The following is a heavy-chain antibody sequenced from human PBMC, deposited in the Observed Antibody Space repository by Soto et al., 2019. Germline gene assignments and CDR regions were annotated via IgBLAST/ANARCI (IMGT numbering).Heavy chain of an antibody. Sequence: SETLSLTCTVSGGSISSYYWSWIRQPPGKGLEWIGYIYYSGSTNYNPSLKSRVTISVDTSKNQFSLKLSSVTAADTAVYYCARRRVSGIVDYWGQGTLVTVSS. D-gene: IGHD6-13*01. J-gene: IGHJ4*02. V-gene: IGHV4-59*01. CDR2: IYYSGST. CDR3: ARRRVSGIVDY. CDR1: GGSISSYY.